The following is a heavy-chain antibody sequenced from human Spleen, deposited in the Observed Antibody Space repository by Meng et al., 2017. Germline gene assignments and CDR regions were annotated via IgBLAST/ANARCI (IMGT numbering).Heavy chain of an antibody. CDR2: VFYNGNT. V-gene: IGHV4-39*07. J-gene: IGHJ4*02. CDR1: GGSIFTSSYY. D-gene: IGHD3-10*01. Sequence: SETLSLTCTVSGGSIFTSSYYWVWIRQPPGQGLEWIGTVFYNGNTYYNPSLRRRITISIDPSKNDFSLKIAPVAAAATAVYCCGSGRRVIHPNYFDNWGQGTLVTVSS. CDR3: GSGRRVIHPNYFDN.